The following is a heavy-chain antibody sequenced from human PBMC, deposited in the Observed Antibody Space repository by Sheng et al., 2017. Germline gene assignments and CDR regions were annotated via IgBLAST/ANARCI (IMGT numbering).Heavy chain of an antibody. D-gene: IGHD6-13*01. CDR2: IIPIFGTA. Sequence: QVQLVQSGAEVKKPGSSVKVSCKASGGTFSSYAISWVRQAPGQGLEWMGGIIPIFGTANYAQKFQGRVTITADESTSTAYMELSSLRSEDTAVYYCASSNGYSSSWYQGNWFDPWGQGTLVTVSS. J-gene: IGHJ5*02. CDR1: GGTFSSYA. CDR3: ASSNGYSSSWYQGNWFDP. V-gene: IGHV1-69*13.